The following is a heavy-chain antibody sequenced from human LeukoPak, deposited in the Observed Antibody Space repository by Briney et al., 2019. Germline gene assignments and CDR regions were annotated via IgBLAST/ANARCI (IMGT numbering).Heavy chain of an antibody. J-gene: IGHJ5*02. D-gene: IGHD4-17*01. CDR3: ARGRGGHGDFGHYES. CDR1: GGSINNYY. V-gene: IGHV4-59*08. Sequence: PSETLSLTCTVSGGSINNYYWSWIRQSPGKGLEWIGYIYYSGSTNYNPSLKSRVTISVDTSKNQFYLRLTSVTAADTGLYYCARGRGGHGDFGHYESWGQGTLVTVSS. CDR2: IYYSGST.